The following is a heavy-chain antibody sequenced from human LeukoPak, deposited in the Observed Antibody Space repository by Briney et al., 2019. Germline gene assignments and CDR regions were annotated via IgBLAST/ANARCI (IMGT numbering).Heavy chain of an antibody. Sequence: PGGSLRLSCAASGLTFSGYDMHWVRQAPGKGPEWVAVISYDGSNKYYADSVKGRFTLSRDNSKDTLYLQMDSLRAEDTAVYSCARGYCSSTACPPCDYWGQGTLVTVSS. CDR2: ISYDGSNK. J-gene: IGHJ4*02. V-gene: IGHV3-30*03. CDR1: GLTFSGYD. CDR3: ARGYCSSTACPPCDY. D-gene: IGHD2-2*01.